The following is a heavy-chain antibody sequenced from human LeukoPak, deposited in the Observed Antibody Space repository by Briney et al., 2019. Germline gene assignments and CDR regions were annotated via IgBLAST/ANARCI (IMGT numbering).Heavy chain of an antibody. CDR3: ARDRVVPAAINYYYGMDV. V-gene: IGHV3-53*01. CDR2: IYSGGST. D-gene: IGHD2-2*02. CDR1: GFTVSSNY. Sequence: GGSLRLSCAASGFTVSSNYMSWVRQAPGKGLEWVSVIYSGGSTYYADSVKGRFTISRDNSKNTLYLQMNSPRAEDTAVYYCARDRVVPAAINYYYGMDVWGQGTTVTVSS. J-gene: IGHJ6*02.